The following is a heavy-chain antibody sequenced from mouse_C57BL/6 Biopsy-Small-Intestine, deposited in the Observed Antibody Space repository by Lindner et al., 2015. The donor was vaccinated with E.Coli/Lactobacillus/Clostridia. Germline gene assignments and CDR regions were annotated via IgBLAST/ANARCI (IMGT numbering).Heavy chain of an antibody. Sequence: VQLQESGAELVKPGASVKISCKASGYSFTGYNMNWMKQSHGKSLEWIGNINPYYVSTSYNQKFKGKATLTVDKSSSTAYMQLNSLTSEDSAVYYCARSYGDPWFAYWGQGTLVTVSA. J-gene: IGHJ3*01. V-gene: IGHV1-39*01. CDR3: ARSYGDPWFAY. D-gene: IGHD2-13*01. CDR2: INPYYVST. CDR1: GYSFTGYN.